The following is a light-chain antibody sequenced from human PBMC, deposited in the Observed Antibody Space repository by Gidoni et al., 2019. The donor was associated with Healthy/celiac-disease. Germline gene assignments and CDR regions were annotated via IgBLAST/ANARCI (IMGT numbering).Light chain of an antibody. J-gene: IGKJ1*01. CDR1: ESISSW. CDR2: KAS. Sequence: DIQMTQSPSTLSASVGDRVTITCRASESISSWLAWDQQKPGKAPKLLIYKASSLESGVPSRFSGSVSGTEFTLTISSLQPDDFATYYCQQYNSYSPWTFGQGTKVEIK. V-gene: IGKV1-5*03. CDR3: QQYNSYSPWT.